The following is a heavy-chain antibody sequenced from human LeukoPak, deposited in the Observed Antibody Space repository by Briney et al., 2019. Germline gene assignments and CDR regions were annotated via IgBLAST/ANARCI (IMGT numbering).Heavy chain of an antibody. CDR2: INHSGST. D-gene: IGHD2-15*01. J-gene: IGHJ4*02. CDR1: GGSFSGYY. V-gene: IGHV4-34*01. Sequence: PSETLSLTCAIYGGSFSGYYWSWIRQPPGKGLEWIGEINHSGSTNYNPSLKSRVTISVDTSKNQFSLKLSSVTAADTAVYYCARGYITRPLGYCSGGSCYPSPSYFDYWGQGTLVTVSS. CDR3: ARGYITRPLGYCSGGSCYPSPSYFDY.